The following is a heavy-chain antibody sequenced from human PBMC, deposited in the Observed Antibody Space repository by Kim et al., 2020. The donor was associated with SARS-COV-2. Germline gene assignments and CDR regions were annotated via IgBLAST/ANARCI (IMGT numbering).Heavy chain of an antibody. J-gene: IGHJ4*02. D-gene: IGHD3-16*02. CDR1: GFTFSSYW. Sequence: GGSLRLSCAASGFTFSSYWMHWVRQAQGKGLVWVSRINTDGSSTSYADSVKGRITISRDNAKNTLYLQMNSLRAEDTAVYYCARASPGSYRYWLDYWGQGTIVTVSS. CDR3: ARASPGSYRYWLDY. V-gene: IGHV3-74*01. CDR2: INTDGSST.